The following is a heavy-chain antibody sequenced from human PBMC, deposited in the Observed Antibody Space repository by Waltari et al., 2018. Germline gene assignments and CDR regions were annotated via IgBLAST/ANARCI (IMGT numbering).Heavy chain of an antibody. Sequence: QVQLVQSGAEVKKPGSSVKVSCKASGGTFSSYAISWVRPAPGQGLEGVGRIIPIFGTANYAQKSQGRVTINADESTCTAYMGVSSLRSEDTAVYYCARVDYYDSSGEYGETKDAFDIWGQGTMVTVSS. D-gene: IGHD3-22*01. CDR1: GGTFSSYA. J-gene: IGHJ3*02. CDR2: IIPIFGTA. CDR3: ARVDYYDSSGEYGETKDAFDI. V-gene: IGHV1-69*15.